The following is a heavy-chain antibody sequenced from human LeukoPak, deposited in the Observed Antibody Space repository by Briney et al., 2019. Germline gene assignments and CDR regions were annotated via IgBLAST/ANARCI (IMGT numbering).Heavy chain of an antibody. Sequence: GGSLRLSCAASGFTFSSYGMHWVRQAPGKGLESVAVISYGGSNKYYADSVKGRFTISRDNSKNTLYLQMNSLRAEDTAVYYCAKEIAVAGTRWFDPWGQGTLVTVSS. D-gene: IGHD6-19*01. CDR3: AKEIAVAGTRWFDP. J-gene: IGHJ5*02. CDR2: ISYGGSNK. V-gene: IGHV3-30*18. CDR1: GFTFSSYG.